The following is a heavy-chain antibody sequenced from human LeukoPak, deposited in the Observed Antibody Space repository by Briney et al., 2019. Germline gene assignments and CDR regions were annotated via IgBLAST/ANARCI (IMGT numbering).Heavy chain of an antibody. Sequence: PGGSLRLSCAASGFTFSGSAMHWVRQASGKGLEWVGRIRSKANSYATAYAASVKGRFTISRDDSKNTAYLQMNSLKTEDTAVYYCTGVSCSSTSCYPYYFDYWGQGTLVTVSS. V-gene: IGHV3-73*01. D-gene: IGHD2-2*01. CDR2: IRSKANSYAT. CDR3: TGVSCSSTSCYPYYFDY. J-gene: IGHJ4*02. CDR1: GFTFSGSA.